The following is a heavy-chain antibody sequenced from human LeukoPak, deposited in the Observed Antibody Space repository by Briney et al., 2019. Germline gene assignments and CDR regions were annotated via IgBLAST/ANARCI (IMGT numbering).Heavy chain of an antibody. CDR3: AKARLSTGWAYNDY. D-gene: IGHD6-19*01. CDR1: GFTFSGYA. CDR2: IGGGGGTT. J-gene: IGHJ4*02. Sequence: QAGGSLRLSCAASGFTFSGYAMSWVRQAPGKGLEWVSAIGGGGGTTFYADSVKGRFTISRDKSKNTVFLQMNSLRAEDTAVYFCAKARLSTGWAYNDYWGQGTLVTVSS. V-gene: IGHV3-23*01.